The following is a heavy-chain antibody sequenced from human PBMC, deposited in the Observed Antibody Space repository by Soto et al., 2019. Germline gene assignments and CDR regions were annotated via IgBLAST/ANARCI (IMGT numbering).Heavy chain of an antibody. V-gene: IGHV1-69*02. CDR3: AMEYCSSTSCYRDY. CDR1: GGTFSSYT. CDR2: IIPILGIA. Sequence: QVQLVQSGAEVKKPGSSVKVSCKASGGTFSSYTISWVRQAPGQGLEWMGKIIPILGIANYAQKFQGRVTXTADKATSTAYMELSSTRSEDAAVYYCAMEYCSSTSCYRDYWGQGTLVTVSS. D-gene: IGHD2-2*02. J-gene: IGHJ4*02.